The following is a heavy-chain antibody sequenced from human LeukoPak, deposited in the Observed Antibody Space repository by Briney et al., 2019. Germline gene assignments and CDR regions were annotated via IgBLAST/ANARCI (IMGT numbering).Heavy chain of an antibody. CDR1: GFTFSSYG. Sequence: GRSLRLSCAASGFTFSSYGMHWVRQAPGKGLEWVAVISYGGSNKYYADSVKGRFTISRDNSKNTLYLQMNSLRAEDTAVYYCARPARGSGWYGWGDYYYGMDVWGQGTTVTVSS. J-gene: IGHJ6*02. D-gene: IGHD6-19*01. CDR3: ARPARGSGWYGWGDYYYGMDV. V-gene: IGHV3-30*03. CDR2: ISYGGSNK.